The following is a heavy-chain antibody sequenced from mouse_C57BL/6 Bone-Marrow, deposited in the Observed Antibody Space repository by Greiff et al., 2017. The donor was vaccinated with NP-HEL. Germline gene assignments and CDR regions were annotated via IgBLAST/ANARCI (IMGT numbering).Heavy chain of an antibody. V-gene: IGHV5-9*01. CDR3: ARHNYDGAWFAY. J-gene: IGHJ3*01. Sequence: EVMLVESGGGLVKPGGSLKLSCAASGFTFSSYTMSWVRQTPEKRLEWVATISGGGGNTYYPDSVKGRFTISRDNAKNTLYLQMSSLGSEDTALYYCARHNYDGAWFAYWGQGTLVTVSA. D-gene: IGHD2-4*01. CDR2: ISGGGGNT. CDR1: GFTFSSYT.